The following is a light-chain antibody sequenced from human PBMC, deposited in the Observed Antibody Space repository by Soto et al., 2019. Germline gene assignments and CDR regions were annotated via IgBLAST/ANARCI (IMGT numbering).Light chain of an antibody. J-gene: IGKJ4*01. CDR1: QSVGSY. CDR3: QQRTDWPLT. Sequence: ETVLTQSPATLSSSPGQRATFSCRASQSVGSYLAWYQQKPGQAPRLLIYDASNRATGIPARFSGSGSGTDFTLTITSLEPEDFAVYFCQQRTDWPLTFGGGTKLEI. CDR2: DAS. V-gene: IGKV3-11*01.